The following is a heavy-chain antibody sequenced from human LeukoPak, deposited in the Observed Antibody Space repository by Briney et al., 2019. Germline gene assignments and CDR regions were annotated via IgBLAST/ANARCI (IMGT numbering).Heavy chain of an antibody. CDR1: GGSISSGSYY. CDR2: IYTSGST. CDR3: ARDPSIAVAGTGFDY. Sequence: SQTLSLTCTASGGSISSGSYYWSWIRRPAGKGLEWIGRIYTSGSTNYNPSLKSRVTISVDTSKNQFSLKLSSVTAADTAVYYCARDPSIAVAGTGFDYWGQGTLVTVSS. J-gene: IGHJ4*02. V-gene: IGHV4-61*02. D-gene: IGHD6-19*01.